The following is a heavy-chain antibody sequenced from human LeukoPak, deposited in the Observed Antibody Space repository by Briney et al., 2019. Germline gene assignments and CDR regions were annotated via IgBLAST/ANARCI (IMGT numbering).Heavy chain of an antibody. J-gene: IGHJ4*02. CDR2: ITSSSSYI. Sequence: GGSLRLSCAASGFTFSSYTMNWVRQAPGKGLEWVSSITSSSSYIYYADSVMGRFTISRDNANNTVHLQMNSLRAEDTAVYYCVRDWGYDSSGYWQKYFDTWGQGTLVTVSS. CDR1: GFTFSSYT. D-gene: IGHD3-22*01. CDR3: VRDWGYDSSGYWQKYFDT. V-gene: IGHV3-21*01.